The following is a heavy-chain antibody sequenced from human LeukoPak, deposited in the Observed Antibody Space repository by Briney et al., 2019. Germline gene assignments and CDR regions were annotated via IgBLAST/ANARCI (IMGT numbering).Heavy chain of an antibody. V-gene: IGHV3-23*01. CDR1: GFTFSSYG. J-gene: IGHJ4*02. D-gene: IGHD3-10*01. CDR3: ATIGPGLVSRGY. CDR2: ISGTGGTT. Sequence: GGSLRLSCAASGFTFSSYGMSWDRQAPGKGLEWVSTISGTGGTTYSADSVKGRFTISRDNSKNTPYLQMNSLRAEDTAVYYCATIGPGLVSRGYWGQGTLVTVSS.